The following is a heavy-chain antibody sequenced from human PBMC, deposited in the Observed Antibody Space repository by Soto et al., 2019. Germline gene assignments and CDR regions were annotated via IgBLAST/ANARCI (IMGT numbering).Heavy chain of an antibody. CDR2: SSATGAGT. D-gene: IGHD1-7*01. CDR3: GKDRRAGGNYGFYSDF. J-gene: IGHJ4*02. CDR1: GFTFSSYG. V-gene: IGHV3-23*01. Sequence: EVQLLESGGGLVQPGGSLRLSCAASGFTFSSYGMTWVRQAPGKGLEWVSFSSATGAGTYYAASVKGPFTISRDNSKDTLDLQMTSLRADASAVYNCGKDRRAGGNYGFYSDFWGQGALVIVSS.